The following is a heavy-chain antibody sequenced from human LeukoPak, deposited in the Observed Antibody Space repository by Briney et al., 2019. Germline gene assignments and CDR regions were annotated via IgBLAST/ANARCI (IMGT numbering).Heavy chain of an antibody. Sequence: GGSLRLSCAASDFSFSTYWMNWVRQAPGKGLEWVANINGDGRDTYYVGSVRGRFTISRDNADNSLYLQMNSLRGDDTAVYYCARGVSSAIDWWGQGTLVTVPS. CDR2: INGDGRDT. J-gene: IGHJ4*02. D-gene: IGHD3-22*01. CDR3: ARGVSSAIDW. CDR1: DFSFSTYW. V-gene: IGHV3-7*01.